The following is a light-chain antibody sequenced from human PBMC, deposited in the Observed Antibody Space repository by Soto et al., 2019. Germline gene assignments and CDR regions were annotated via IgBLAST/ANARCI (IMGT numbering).Light chain of an antibody. CDR1: QTVSRP. V-gene: IGKV3-11*01. CDR3: QHRSNGPPTWT. J-gene: IGKJ1*01. Sequence: EIVMTQSPGTLSVSPGERATLSCRASQTVSRPLAWEQQQPGQAPRLLIFGAANRATAIPARFSGSGSGTDYTLTTTSLDPEDYAVHYCQHRSNGPPTWTXGQGPKVDI. CDR2: GAA.